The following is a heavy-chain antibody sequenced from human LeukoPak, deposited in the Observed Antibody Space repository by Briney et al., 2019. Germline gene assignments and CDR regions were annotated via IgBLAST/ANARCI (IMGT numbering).Heavy chain of an antibody. Sequence: ASVKVSCKASGYTFTGYYMHWVRQAPRQGLEWMGWIDTNSGVTKYAQKFQGRVSMTRDSSISTAYMELSSLRSDDTAVYYCARDNSGYGGDYWGQGTLVTVSS. CDR2: IDTNSGVT. CDR3: ARDNSGYGGDY. V-gene: IGHV1-2*02. CDR1: GYTFTGYY. D-gene: IGHD5-12*01. J-gene: IGHJ4*02.